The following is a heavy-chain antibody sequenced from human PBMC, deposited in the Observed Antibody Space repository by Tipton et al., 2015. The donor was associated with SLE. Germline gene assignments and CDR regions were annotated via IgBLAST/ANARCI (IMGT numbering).Heavy chain of an antibody. J-gene: IGHJ4*02. D-gene: IGHD3-16*02. CDR2: IYHSGST. CDR1: GFIVSSNY. V-gene: IGHV4/OR15-8*01. CDR3: ARVGRLHLGELSPPFDY. Sequence: LRLSCVVSGFIVSSNYMSWVRQAPGKGLEWIGEIYHSGSTNYNPSLKSRVTISVDKSKNQFSLKLSSVTAADTAVYYCARVGRLHLGELSPPFDYWGQGTLVTVSS.